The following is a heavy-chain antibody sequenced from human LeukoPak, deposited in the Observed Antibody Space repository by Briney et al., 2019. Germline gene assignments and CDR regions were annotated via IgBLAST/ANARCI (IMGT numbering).Heavy chain of an antibody. V-gene: IGHV1-69*06. D-gene: IGHD3-10*01. J-gene: IGHJ4*02. CDR2: IIPIFGTA. CDR3: AQGGRITMFRGVQRDHYFDS. Sequence: ASVKVSCKASGGTFSSYAISWVRQAPGQGLEWMGGIIPIFGTANYAQKFQGRVTITADKSTSTAYMELSSLRSEDTAVYYCAQGGRITMFRGVQRDHYFDSWGQGTLVTVSS. CDR1: GGTFSSYA.